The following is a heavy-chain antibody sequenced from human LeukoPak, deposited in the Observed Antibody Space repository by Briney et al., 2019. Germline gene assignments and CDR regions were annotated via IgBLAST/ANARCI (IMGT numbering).Heavy chain of an antibody. J-gene: IGHJ1*01. CDR3: AREYDYGGNRPGCFQH. V-gene: IGHV1-24*01. CDR1: GYTLTELS. CDR2: FDPEDGET. D-gene: IGHD4-23*01. Sequence: GASVKVSCKVSGYTLTELSMHWVRQAPGKGLEWMGGFDPEDGETIYAQKFQGRVTMTEDTSTDTAYMELSSLRSEDTAVYYCAREYDYGGNRPGCFQHWGQGTLVTVSS.